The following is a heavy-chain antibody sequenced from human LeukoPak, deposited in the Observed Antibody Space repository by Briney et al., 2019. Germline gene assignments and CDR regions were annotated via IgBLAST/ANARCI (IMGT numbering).Heavy chain of an antibody. D-gene: IGHD3-9*01. CDR2: ISYSGST. V-gene: IGHV4-34*01. CDR3: AKGKAGHYHSVTDEYYYYMDV. J-gene: IGHJ6*03. Sequence: PSETLSLTCVVDGGYFSGFYWTWIRQAPGKGLEWIGEISYSGSTKYNPSLKSRVTIEVDTPKKQISLNLGSLTAADTAVYYCAKGKAGHYHSVTDEYYYYMDVWGKGTTVIVSS. CDR1: GGYFSGFY.